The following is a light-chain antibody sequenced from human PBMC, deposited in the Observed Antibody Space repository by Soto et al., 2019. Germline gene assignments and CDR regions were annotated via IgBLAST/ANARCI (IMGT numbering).Light chain of an antibody. Sequence: DIQLTQSPSFLSASVGDRVTITCRTSQDISSYLAWYQQKPGKAPQLLISAASTLQSGVPSRFSGSGSRTEITLTISSLQPEDFATYYCQQLKSYPLSFGGGTKVE. CDR2: AAS. CDR3: QQLKSYPLS. CDR1: QDISSY. J-gene: IGKJ4*01. V-gene: IGKV1-9*01.